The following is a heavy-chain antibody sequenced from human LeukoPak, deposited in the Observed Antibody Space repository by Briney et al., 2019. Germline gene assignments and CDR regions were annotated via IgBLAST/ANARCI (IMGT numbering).Heavy chain of an antibody. CDR1: GFTFSSYW. V-gene: IGHV3-7*01. J-gene: IGHJ4*02. D-gene: IGHD3-3*01. CDR3: ARDMYDLWSGNYYFDY. CDR2: IKQDGSEK. Sequence: GGSLRLSCAASGFTFSSYWMSWVRQAPGKGLEWVANIKQDGSEKYYVDSVKGRFTISRDNAKNSLYLQMNSLRAEDTAVYYCARDMYDLWSGNYYFDYWGQGTLVTVSS.